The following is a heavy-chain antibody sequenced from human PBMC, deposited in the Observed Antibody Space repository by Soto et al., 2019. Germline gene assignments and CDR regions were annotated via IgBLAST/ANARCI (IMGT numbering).Heavy chain of an antibody. CDR1: GGSISNYY. Sequence: SETLSLTCTVSGGSISNYYWTWIRQPPGKGLEWIGYIYYSGSTNYNPSLKSRVTISVDTSKNQFSLKLSSVTAADTAVYYCAREAMATIYEDAFDIWGQGTMVTVSS. CDR2: IYYSGST. V-gene: IGHV4-59*01. D-gene: IGHD5-12*01. CDR3: AREAMATIYEDAFDI. J-gene: IGHJ3*02.